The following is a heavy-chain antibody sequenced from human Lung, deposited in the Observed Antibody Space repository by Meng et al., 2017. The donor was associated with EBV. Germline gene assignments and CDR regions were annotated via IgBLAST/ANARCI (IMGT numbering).Heavy chain of an antibody. CDR3: ARLYRGGWYL. D-gene: IGHD6-19*01. CDR1: GGYLSAYS. J-gene: IGHJ4*02. V-gene: IGHV4-34*02. Sequence: QAQLQQWGAGLLKPSETLSLTCAVYGGYLSAYSWSWIRQPPGKGLEWIGEINRSGSTNYNPSLKSRLTVSMDTSKNQFSLKLSSVTAADTAVYYCARLYRGGWYLWGRGTLVTVSS. CDR2: INRSGST.